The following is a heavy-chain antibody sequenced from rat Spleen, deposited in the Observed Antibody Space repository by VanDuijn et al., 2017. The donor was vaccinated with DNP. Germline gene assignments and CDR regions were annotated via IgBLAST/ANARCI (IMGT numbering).Heavy chain of an antibody. CDR2: ITYSGST. Sequence: EVQLQESGPGLVKPSQSLSLTCSVTGYSITNNYWGWIRNFPGNKMEWLGNITYSGSTSYNPSLKSRISITRNTSKNQFFLQLNSVTTEDTATYYCARGLNYGGYIYSWYFDFWGPGTMVTVSS. CDR1: GYSITNNY. J-gene: IGHJ1*01. D-gene: IGHD1-11*01. CDR3: ARGLNYGGYIYSWYFDF. V-gene: IGHV3-1*01.